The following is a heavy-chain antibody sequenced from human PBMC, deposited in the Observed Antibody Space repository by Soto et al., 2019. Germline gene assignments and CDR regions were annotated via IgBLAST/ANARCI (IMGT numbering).Heavy chain of an antibody. CDR1: GGSISTSQW. Sequence: QVQLRESGPGLVKPSETLSLTCTVSGGSISTSQWWSWLRQPPGKGLEWIGEKYHSGSSNYNTSLKSRVTISVDKSKNQFSLKLSSVAAADTAVYYCASKTDESKGTFDYWGQGTLVTFSS. CDR2: KYHSGSS. V-gene: IGHV4-4*02. J-gene: IGHJ4*02. CDR3: ASKTDESKGTFDY.